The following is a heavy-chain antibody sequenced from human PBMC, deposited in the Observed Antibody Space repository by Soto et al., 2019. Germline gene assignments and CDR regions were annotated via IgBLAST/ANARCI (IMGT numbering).Heavy chain of an antibody. J-gene: IGHJ2*01. CDR3: ARPLWRDDYNWGYFDL. D-gene: IGHD4-4*01. V-gene: IGHV3-30-3*01. Sequence: QVQLVESGGGVVQPGRSLRLSCAASGFTCSSYAMHWVRQAPGTGLEWVAVISYDGSNKYYADSVKGRFTISRDNSKNTLYLQINSLRTEDTAVYYCARPLWRDDYNWGYFDLWGRGTLVTVSS. CDR2: ISYDGSNK. CDR1: GFTCSSYA.